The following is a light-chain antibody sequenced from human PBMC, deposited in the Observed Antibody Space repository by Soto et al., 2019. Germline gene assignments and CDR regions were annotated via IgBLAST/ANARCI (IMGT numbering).Light chain of an antibody. V-gene: IGKV2-30*01. CDR3: IQGTHWPPYT. J-gene: IGKJ2*01. CDR2: KVS. Sequence: DVVMTQSPLSLPVTLGQPASISCRSSQSLAYSDGNTYLNWFQQRPGQSPRRLIYKVSNRDSGGPDRFSGSGSGTDLTLKISSVEAEDVVVYYCIQGTHWPPYTLGQGTKLQIK. CDR1: QSLAYSDGNTY.